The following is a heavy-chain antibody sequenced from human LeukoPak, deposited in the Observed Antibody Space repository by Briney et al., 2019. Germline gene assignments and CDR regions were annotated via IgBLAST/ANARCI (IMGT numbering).Heavy chain of an antibody. Sequence: PSQTLSLTCTVSGGSISSGAYYWSWIRQHPGKGLEWIGYIHYSGSTYYNPSLKSRVTISVDTSKNQFSLKLSSVTAADTAGYYCARIDTGGADCWGQGTMVTVSS. D-gene: IGHD2-8*02. CDR1: GGSISSGAYY. V-gene: IGHV4-31*03. CDR2: IHYSGST. J-gene: IGHJ4*02. CDR3: ARIDTGGADC.